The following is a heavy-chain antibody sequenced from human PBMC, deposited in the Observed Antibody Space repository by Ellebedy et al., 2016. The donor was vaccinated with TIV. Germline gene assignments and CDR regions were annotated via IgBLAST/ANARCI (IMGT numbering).Heavy chain of an antibody. CDR2: IYYSGST. V-gene: IGHV4-39*01. CDR1: GGSVDNSAHY. CDR3: ARRSSYWSALDF. D-gene: IGHD6-19*01. J-gene: IGHJ4*02. Sequence: MPSETLSLTCTVSGGSVDNSAHYWTWVRQPPGKGLQWIANIYYSGSTYYNPSLKSRVTISKDTSKNQFSLKLTSVTAADTAVYYCARRSSYWSALDFWGQGTLATVSS.